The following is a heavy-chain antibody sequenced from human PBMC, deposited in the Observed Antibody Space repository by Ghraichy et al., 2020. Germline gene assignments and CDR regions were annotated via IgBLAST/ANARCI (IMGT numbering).Heavy chain of an antibody. J-gene: IGHJ3*02. CDR2: IRYDGSNK. Sequence: GESMNISCAASGFTFSSYGMHWVRQAPGKGLEWVAFIRYDGSNKYYADSVKGRFTISRDNSKNTLYLQMNSLRAEDTAVYYCAKDGYCSGGSCYALDDAFDIWGQGTMVTVSS. CDR1: GFTFSSYG. D-gene: IGHD2-15*01. V-gene: IGHV3-30*02. CDR3: AKDGYCSGGSCYALDDAFDI.